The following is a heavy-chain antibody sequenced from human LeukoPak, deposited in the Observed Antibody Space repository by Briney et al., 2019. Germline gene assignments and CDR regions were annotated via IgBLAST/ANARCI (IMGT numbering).Heavy chain of an antibody. D-gene: IGHD7-27*01. CDR1: GFTFSSYT. Sequence: LRLSCAASGFTFSSYTMNWIRQPPGKGLEWLGYIYYSGSTYYNPSLKSRITISEDAPKNQFSLKLKSVTAADTAVYFCARNWGAAGWSNYYGMDVWGQGTTVIVSS. V-gene: IGHV4-30-4*08. J-gene: IGHJ6*02. CDR3: ARNWGAAGWSNYYGMDV. CDR2: IYYSGST.